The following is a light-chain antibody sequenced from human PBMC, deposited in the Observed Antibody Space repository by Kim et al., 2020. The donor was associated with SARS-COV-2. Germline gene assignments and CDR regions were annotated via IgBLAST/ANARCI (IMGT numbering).Light chain of an antibody. CDR3: HKYNTAPFT. J-gene: IGKJ2*01. CDR2: AAS. Sequence: DIQMTQSPSSLSASVGDTVTITCRASQGISEFLAWYQQKPGKVPKLLIYAASALQSGVPSRFSGSGSGTDFILTISSLQAEDAATYYCHKYNTAPFTFGQGTKLEI. CDR1: QGISEF. V-gene: IGKV1-27*01.